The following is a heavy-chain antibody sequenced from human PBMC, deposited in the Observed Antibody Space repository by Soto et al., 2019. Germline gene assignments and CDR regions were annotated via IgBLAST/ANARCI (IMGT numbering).Heavy chain of an antibody. D-gene: IGHD2-15*01. CDR1: GFIFSNYG. CDR3: ARDLGGWPDY. V-gene: IGHV3-7*01. CDR2: IKEDGSEI. Sequence: GGSLRLSCAASGFIFSNYGMTWVRQAPGKGLEWVANIKEDGSEIYYVDSVKGRFTISRDNAKNSLYLQMNSLRSEDTAVYYCARDLGGWPDYWGQGTLVTVSS. J-gene: IGHJ4*02.